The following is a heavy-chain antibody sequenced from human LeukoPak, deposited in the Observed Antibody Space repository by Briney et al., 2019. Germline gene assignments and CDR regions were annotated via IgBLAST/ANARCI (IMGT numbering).Heavy chain of an antibody. D-gene: IGHD2-21*02. Sequence: GGSLRLSCAASGFTFSSYWMHWVRQAPGKGLVWVSRINSDRSSTSYADSVEGRFTISRDNAKNTLYLQMNSLRAEDTAVYYCARDPAFPCGGDCYFDYWGQGTLVTVSS. CDR1: GFTFSSYW. J-gene: IGHJ4*02. CDR2: INSDRSST. V-gene: IGHV3-74*01. CDR3: ARDPAFPCGGDCYFDY.